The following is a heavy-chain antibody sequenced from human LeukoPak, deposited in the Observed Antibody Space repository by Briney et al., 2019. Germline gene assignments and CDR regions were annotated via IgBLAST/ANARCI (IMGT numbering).Heavy chain of an antibody. Sequence: GWSLRLSCAASGFTFSSYGMHWVRQAAGKGLEGVAVISYDGSNKYYADSVKGRFTISRDNSKYTLSLQMNSLRAEDTAVYYCAKDLYYGSAYYYGMDVWGQGTTVTVSS. J-gene: IGHJ6*02. CDR1: GFTFSSYG. CDR3: AKDLYYGSAYYYGMDV. D-gene: IGHD3-10*01. CDR2: ISYDGSNK. V-gene: IGHV3-30*18.